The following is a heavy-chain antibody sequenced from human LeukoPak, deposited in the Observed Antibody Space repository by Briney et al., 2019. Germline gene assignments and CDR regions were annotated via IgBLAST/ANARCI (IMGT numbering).Heavy chain of an antibody. J-gene: IGHJ6*02. Sequence: PGGSPRLSCAASGFTFSSYGMHWVRQAPGKGLEWVAVIWYDGSNKYYADSVKGRFTISRDSSKNMLYLQMNSLRAEDTAVYYCARETIAAAGNNYYGMDVWGQGTTVTVSS. D-gene: IGHD6-13*01. CDR2: IWYDGSNK. V-gene: IGHV3-33*01. CDR3: ARETIAAAGNNYYGMDV. CDR1: GFTFSSYG.